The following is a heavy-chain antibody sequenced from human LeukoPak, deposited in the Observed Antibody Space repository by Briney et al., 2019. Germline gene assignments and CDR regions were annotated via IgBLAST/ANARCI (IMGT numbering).Heavy chain of an antibody. CDR3: ARARLSYDFWSGYPPGY. V-gene: IGHV1-2*02. Sequence: ASVKVSCKASGYTFTSYGISWVRQAPGQGLEWMGWINPNSGGTNYAQKFQGRVTMTRDTSISTAYMELSRLRSDDTAVYYCARARLSYDFWSGYPPGYWGQGTLVTVSS. CDR1: GYTFTSYG. D-gene: IGHD3-3*01. CDR2: INPNSGGT. J-gene: IGHJ4*02.